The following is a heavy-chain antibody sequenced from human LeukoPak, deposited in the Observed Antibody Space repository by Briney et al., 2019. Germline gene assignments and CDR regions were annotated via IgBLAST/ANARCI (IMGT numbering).Heavy chain of an antibody. J-gene: IGHJ5*02. CDR2: IHDSGST. CDR1: GDSISSGGYS. Sequence: SETLSLTCAVSGDSISSGGYSWSWIRQPPGKGLEWIAYIHDSGSTYNNPSLKTRLSISIDTSKNQFSLKLNSVTAADTAVYYCARVVAAAGNNWFDPWGQGTLVTVSS. V-gene: IGHV4-30-4*07. CDR3: ARVVAAAGNNWFDP. D-gene: IGHD6-13*01.